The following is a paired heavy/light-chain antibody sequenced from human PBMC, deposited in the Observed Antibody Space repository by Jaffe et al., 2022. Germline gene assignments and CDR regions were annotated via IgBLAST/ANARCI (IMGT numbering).Heavy chain of an antibody. CDR1: DYFINSGFY. CDR2: IYHRGTS. D-gene: IGHD2-15*01. V-gene: IGHV4-38-2*02. J-gene: IGHJ3*01. Sequence: QVQLQESGPGLVKPSETLSLTCTVSDYFINSGFYWGWIRQTPLKGLEWLASIYHRGTSYTNPSLQSRVTISVDTSKNQFSLRLTSVTAADTALYYCARHGRGPYCRDGNCNTLVAAFDLWGQGTMVTVSS. CDR3: ARHGRGPYCRDGNCNTLVAAFDL.
Light chain of an antibody. CDR1: QSVSDTY. CDR3: QQFGSSPVT. CDR2: GAS. Sequence: EIVLTQSPGTLSLSPGERATLACRASQSVSDTYVAWYQQTPGQAPRLLMYGASSRATGTPDRFSGSGSGTDFTLTISRLEPEDFAVYFCQQFGSSPVTFGQGTKVEIK. V-gene: IGKV3-20*01. J-gene: IGKJ1*01.